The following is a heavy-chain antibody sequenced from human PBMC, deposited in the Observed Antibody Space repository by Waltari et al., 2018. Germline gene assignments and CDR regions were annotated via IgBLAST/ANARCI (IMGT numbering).Heavy chain of an antibody. V-gene: IGHV3-7*04. D-gene: IGHD2-15*01. J-gene: IGHJ4*02. CDR1: GFIFSNYW. Sequence: EVQLVESGGGLVQPGGSLRLSCAASGFIFSNYWMSWVRQAPGKGLEWVADIKEDGSAKYEVDSVKGRFTISRDNAKNSLYLQMNSLRAEDTAVYYCAKDNVRRWDYWGQGTLVTVSS. CDR2: IKEDGSAK. CDR3: AKDNVRRWDY.